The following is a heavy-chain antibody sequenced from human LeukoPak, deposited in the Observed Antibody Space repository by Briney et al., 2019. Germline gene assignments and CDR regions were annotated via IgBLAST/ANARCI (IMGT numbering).Heavy chain of an antibody. D-gene: IGHD3-22*01. CDR1: GGSISSYY. J-gene: IGHJ3*02. CDR2: IYPSGST. Sequence: SETLSLTCSVSGGSISSYYWSWIRQPAGKGLEWIGRIYPSGSTNYHPSLKSRVTMSVDKSKNQFSLKLSSVTAADTAVYYCAREGDSSGYYREDAFDIWGQGTMVTVSS. CDR3: AREGDSSGYYREDAFDI. V-gene: IGHV4-4*07.